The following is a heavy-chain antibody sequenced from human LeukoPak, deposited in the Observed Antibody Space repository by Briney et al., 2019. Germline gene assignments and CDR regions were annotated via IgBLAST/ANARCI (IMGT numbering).Heavy chain of an antibody. Sequence: ASVKVSCKASGYTFTGYYMHWVRQAPREELEWMGWINPNSGGTNYAQKFQGRVTMTRDTSISTAYMELSRLRSDDTAVYYCARADKLGPTDYWGQGTLVTVSS. V-gene: IGHV1-2*02. J-gene: IGHJ4*02. CDR3: ARADKLGPTDY. D-gene: IGHD7-27*01. CDR1: GYTFTGYY. CDR2: INPNSGGT.